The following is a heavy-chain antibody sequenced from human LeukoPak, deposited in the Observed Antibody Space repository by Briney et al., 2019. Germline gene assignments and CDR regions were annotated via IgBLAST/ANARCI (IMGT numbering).Heavy chain of an antibody. Sequence: SETLSLTCTVSGGSISGYYWSWIRQPPGRGLEWIGYIYYSGSTKYNPSLKSRVTMSVDTSRNQFSLKLSSVTAADTAVYYCARGGLENGYHSNDGFDIWGQGTMVTVSS. V-gene: IGHV4-59*01. CDR3: ARGGLENGYHSNDGFDI. J-gene: IGHJ3*02. CDR2: IYYSGST. D-gene: IGHD3-22*01. CDR1: GGSISGYY.